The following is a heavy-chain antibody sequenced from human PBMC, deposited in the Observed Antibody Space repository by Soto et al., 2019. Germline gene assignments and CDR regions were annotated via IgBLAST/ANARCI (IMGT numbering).Heavy chain of an antibody. V-gene: IGHV3-7*05. CDR3: ARCAWTGLLQYYYYGMDV. D-gene: IGHD4-17*01. CDR2: IKQDGSEK. J-gene: IGHJ6*02. Sequence: GGSLRLSCAASGFTFSSYWMSWVRQAPGKGLEWVANIKQDGSEKYYVDSVKGRFTISRDNAKNSLYLQMNSLRAEDTAVYYCARCAWTGLLQYYYYGMDVWGQGTTVTVSS. CDR1: GFTFSSYW.